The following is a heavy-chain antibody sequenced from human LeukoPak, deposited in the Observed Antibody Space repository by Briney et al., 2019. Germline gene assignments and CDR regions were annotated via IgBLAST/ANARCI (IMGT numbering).Heavy chain of an antibody. V-gene: IGHV3-64*01. CDR2: ISSNGGST. CDR1: GFTFSSYG. CDR3: ARDSVVAGTGFDY. D-gene: IGHD6-19*01. J-gene: IGHJ4*02. Sequence: GGSLRLSCAASGFTFSSYGMHWVRQAPGKGLEYVSAISSNGGSTYYANSVKGRFTIFRDNSKNTLYLQMGSLRAEDMAVYYCARDSVVAGTGFDYWGQGTLVTVSS.